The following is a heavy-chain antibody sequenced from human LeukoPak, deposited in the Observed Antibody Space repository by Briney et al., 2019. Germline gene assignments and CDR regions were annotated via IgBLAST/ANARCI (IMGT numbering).Heavy chain of an antibody. CDR2: IKQDGSEK. V-gene: IGHV3-7*01. CDR3: ARDSSGWSYYYGMDV. CDR1: GFTFSSYW. J-gene: IGHJ6*02. D-gene: IGHD6-19*01. Sequence: GGSLRLSCAASGFTFSSYWMSWVRQAPGKGLEWVANIKQDGSEKYYVDSVKGRFTISRDNAKNSLYLQMNSLRAEDTAVYYCARDSSGWSYYYGMDVWGQGTTVTVSS.